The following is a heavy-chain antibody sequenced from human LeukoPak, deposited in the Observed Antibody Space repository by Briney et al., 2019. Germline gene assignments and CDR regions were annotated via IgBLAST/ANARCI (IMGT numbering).Heavy chain of an antibody. Sequence: SGTLSLTCAVSGGSISSSNWWSWVRQPPGKGLEWIGETYHSGSTNYNPSLKSRVTISVDTSKNQFSLKLSSVTAADTAVYYCARHPPSRITIFGLNWFDPWGQGTLVTVSS. J-gene: IGHJ5*02. CDR3: ARHPPSRITIFGLNWFDP. D-gene: IGHD3-3*01. CDR1: GGSISSSNW. CDR2: TYHSGST. V-gene: IGHV4-4*02.